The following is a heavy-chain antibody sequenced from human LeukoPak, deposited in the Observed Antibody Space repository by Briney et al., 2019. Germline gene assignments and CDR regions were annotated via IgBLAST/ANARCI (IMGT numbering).Heavy chain of an antibody. CDR2: IIPILGLT. CDR3: ARAVDDFPRYHFDS. V-gene: IGHV1-69*10. D-gene: IGHD3-3*01. J-gene: IGHJ4*02. CDR1: GGSFSSDV. Sequence: SVKVSCKASGGSFSSDVMSWLRQAPGQGLEWMGGIIPILGLTNYAQKFQGRVTVTADEFTNTAYLELRSLKSDDTATYFCARAVDDFPRYHFDSWGQGTLVTVSS.